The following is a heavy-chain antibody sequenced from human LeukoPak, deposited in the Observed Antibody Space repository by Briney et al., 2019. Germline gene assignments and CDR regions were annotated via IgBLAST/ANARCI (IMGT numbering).Heavy chain of an antibody. D-gene: IGHD4-23*01. Sequence: GGSLRLSCAVSGFTFSTYSMNWVRQAPGKGLEWVSSIGTNSYIYYADSVKGRFTISRDNAKNSLYLQMNSLRAEDTAVYYCATTTVGFDPWGQGTLVTVSS. CDR2: IGTNSYI. V-gene: IGHV3-21*01. J-gene: IGHJ5*02. CDR1: GFTFSTYS. CDR3: ATTTVGFDP.